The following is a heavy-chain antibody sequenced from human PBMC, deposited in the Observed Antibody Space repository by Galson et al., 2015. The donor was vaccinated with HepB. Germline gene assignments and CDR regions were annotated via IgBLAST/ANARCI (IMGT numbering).Heavy chain of an antibody. CDR3: ARAFGYSSSWYNFYYMDV. V-gene: IGHV3-7*01. D-gene: IGHD6-13*01. Sequence: SLRLSCAASGFTFSSYWMSWVRQAPGKGLEWVASIKQDGSEKYYVDSVKGRFTISRDNAKNSLYLQMNNLRAEDTAVYYCARAFGYSSSWYNFYYMDVWGKGTTVTVSS. J-gene: IGHJ6*03. CDR1: GFTFSSYW. CDR2: IKQDGSEK.